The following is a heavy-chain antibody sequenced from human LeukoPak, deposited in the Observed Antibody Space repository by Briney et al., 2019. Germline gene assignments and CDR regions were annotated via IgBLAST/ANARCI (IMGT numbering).Heavy chain of an antibody. CDR1: GFTFSSYA. J-gene: IGHJ4*02. V-gene: IGHV3-23*01. Sequence: SGGSLRLSCGTSGFTFSSYAMSWVRQAPGKGLEWVSSISGSGGRTYYADSVKGRFTISRDSSKNTLYLQMNSLRADDTAVYYCAKDNGDHLFDYWGQGTLVTVSS. D-gene: IGHD1-14*01. CDR2: ISGSGGRT. CDR3: AKDNGDHLFDY.